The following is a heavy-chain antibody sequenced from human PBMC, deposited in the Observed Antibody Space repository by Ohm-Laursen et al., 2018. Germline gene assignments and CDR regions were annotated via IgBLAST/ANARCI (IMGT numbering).Heavy chain of an antibody. J-gene: IGHJ5*02. V-gene: IGHV3-9*01. CDR2: ISCNSGSI. CDR3: VKDISYYDSSGPVCA. CDR1: GFTFDDYA. D-gene: IGHD3-22*01. Sequence: SLRLSCSASGFTFDDYAMHWVRQAPGKGLEWVSGISCNSGSIGYADSVKGRFTISRDNAKNSLYLQMNSLRAEDTAVYYCVKDISYYDSSGPVCAWGQGTLVTVSS.